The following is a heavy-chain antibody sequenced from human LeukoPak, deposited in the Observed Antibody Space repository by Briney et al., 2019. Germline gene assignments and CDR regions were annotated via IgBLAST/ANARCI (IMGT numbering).Heavy chain of an antibody. Sequence: GASVKVSCKASGYIFTGYYMHWVRQAPGQGLEWMGWINPNSGDTNYAQKFQGRVTMTRDTSISTAYMELSRLRSDDTAVYYCARDTSSSSLVWFDPWGQGTLVTVSS. CDR1: GYIFTGYY. CDR3: ARDTSSSSLVWFDP. V-gene: IGHV1-2*02. J-gene: IGHJ5*02. CDR2: INPNSGDT. D-gene: IGHD6-6*01.